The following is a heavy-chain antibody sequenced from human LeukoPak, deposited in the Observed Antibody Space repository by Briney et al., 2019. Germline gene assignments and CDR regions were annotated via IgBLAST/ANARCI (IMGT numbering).Heavy chain of an antibody. CDR3: ARVVGFYDSSAFDL. V-gene: IGHV4-59*01. Sequence: PSETLSLTCTVSGGSISSYCWSWIRQPPGKGLEWIGYVYYTGSTNYNPSLNSRVTMSIDTSKNQFSLRLSSVTAADTAVYYCARVVGFYDSSAFDLWGQGTLVTVSS. CDR1: GGSISSYC. J-gene: IGHJ5*02. CDR2: VYYTGST. D-gene: IGHD3-22*01.